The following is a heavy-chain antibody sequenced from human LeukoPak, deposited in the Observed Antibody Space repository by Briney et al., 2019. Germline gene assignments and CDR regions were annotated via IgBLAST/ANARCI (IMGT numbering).Heavy chain of an antibody. Sequence: GGSLRLSCAASGFTFSSYEMNWVRQAPWKGLEWVSYISSSGSTIYYADSVKGRFTISRDNAKNSLYLQMNSLRAEDTAVYYCARDASIFGYWGQGTLVTVSS. CDR3: ARDASIFGY. CDR2: ISSSGSTI. CDR1: GFTFSSYE. J-gene: IGHJ4*02. D-gene: IGHD2/OR15-2a*01. V-gene: IGHV3-48*03.